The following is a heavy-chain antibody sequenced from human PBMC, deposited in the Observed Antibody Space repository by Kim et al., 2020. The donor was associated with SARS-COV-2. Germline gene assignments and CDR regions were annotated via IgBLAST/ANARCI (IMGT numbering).Heavy chain of an antibody. J-gene: IGHJ4*02. D-gene: IGHD3-22*01. CDR3: APKRADSSGFIES. V-gene: IGHV4-59*01. Sequence: NHNPALKSRVTISLDTSNRQFSLKLNSVIAADTAVYYCAPKRADSSGFIESWGQGTLVTVSS.